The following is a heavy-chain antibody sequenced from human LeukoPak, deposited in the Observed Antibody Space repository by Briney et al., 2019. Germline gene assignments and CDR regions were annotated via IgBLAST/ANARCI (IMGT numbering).Heavy chain of an antibody. CDR1: GYTFTGYY. Sequence: ASVKVSCKASGYTFTGYYMHCVRQAPGQGLELMGRINPNNGGTNYTQKFQGRVTITRDTSVSTAYMELSRLTSDDTAMYYCALLLWFGEIPSDHWGQGTLVTVSS. V-gene: IGHV1-2*06. D-gene: IGHD3-10*01. CDR3: ALLLWFGEIPSDH. J-gene: IGHJ4*02. CDR2: INPNNGGT.